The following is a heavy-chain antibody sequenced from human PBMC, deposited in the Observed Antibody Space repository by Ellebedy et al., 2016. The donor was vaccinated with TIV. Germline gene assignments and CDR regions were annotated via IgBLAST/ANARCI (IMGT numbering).Heavy chain of an antibody. D-gene: IGHD5-18*01. V-gene: IGHV1-3*01. CDR3: ARGYSYEFDY. Sequence: AASVTVSCKTSGYIFTTYAMHWVRQAPGQSLEWMGWINLGIGDTKYSQNFQGRLTITSDASASTVYMELSSIRSGETAVYFCARGYSYEFDYWGQGTLVTVSS. CDR1: GYIFTTYA. J-gene: IGHJ4*02. CDR2: INLGIGDT.